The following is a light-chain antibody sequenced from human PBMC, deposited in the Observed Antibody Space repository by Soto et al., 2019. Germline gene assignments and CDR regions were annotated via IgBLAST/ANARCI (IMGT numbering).Light chain of an antibody. J-gene: IGLJ2*01. CDR3: CASTTTSVF. Sequence: QPVLTQPASVSGSPGQSITISCTGTSSDVGAYNYVSWYQQHPGEAPKLMIYEVSNRPSGVSNRFSGSKSGNTASLTISGLQAEDEAEYYCCASTTTSVFFGGGTQLTVL. CDR1: SSDVGAYNY. V-gene: IGLV2-14*03. CDR2: EVS.